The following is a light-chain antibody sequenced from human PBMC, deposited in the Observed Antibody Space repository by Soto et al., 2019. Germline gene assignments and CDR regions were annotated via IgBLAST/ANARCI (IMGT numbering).Light chain of an antibody. V-gene: IGKV1-5*01. J-gene: IGKJ1*01. Sequence: DIQLTQSPSTLSASVGDGVTITCQASQNISTSLAWYQHRPGKAPKLLIFDVSNVESGVPSRFSGSGSGTEFTLTISSLHSDEVATYYGQQYGDSRACGQGSKV. CDR2: DVS. CDR3: QQYGDSRA. CDR1: QNISTS.